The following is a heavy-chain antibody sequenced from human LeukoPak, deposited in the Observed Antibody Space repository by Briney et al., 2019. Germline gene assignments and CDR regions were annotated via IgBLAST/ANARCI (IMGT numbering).Heavy chain of an antibody. CDR1: GFTFSYCG. V-gene: IGHV3-30*02. CDR2: IRYDGNDK. CDR3: AKDLMRDRWFGES. J-gene: IGHJ5*02. Sequence: GGSLRLSCAASGFTFSYCGMHWVRQAPGKGLEWVAFIRYDGNDKFYADSVKGRFTISRDTSRNTLYLQMNSLRTDDTAVYYCAKDLMRDRWFGESWGQGTLVTVSS. D-gene: IGHD3-10*01.